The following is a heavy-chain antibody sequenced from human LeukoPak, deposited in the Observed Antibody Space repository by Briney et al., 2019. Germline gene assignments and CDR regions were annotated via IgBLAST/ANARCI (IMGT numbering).Heavy chain of an antibody. CDR1: GFTFSSYS. V-gene: IGHV3-21*01. CDR3: APNDYGASDY. J-gene: IGHJ4*02. CDR2: ISSSSSYI. D-gene: IGHD4-17*01. Sequence: GGSLRLSCAASGFTFSSYSMNWVRQAPGKGLEWVSSISSSSSYIYYADSVKGRFTIPRDNAKNSLYLQMNSLRAEDTAVFYCAPNDYGASDYWGQGTLVTVSS.